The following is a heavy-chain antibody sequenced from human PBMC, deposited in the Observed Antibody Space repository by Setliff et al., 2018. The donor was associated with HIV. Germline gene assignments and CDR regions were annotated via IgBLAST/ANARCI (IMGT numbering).Heavy chain of an antibody. CDR3: TRDLGMGGYFDH. J-gene: IGHJ4*02. CDR2: IRSKAYGGTA. Sequence: GGSLRLSCAASGFTFGDYDMTWFRQAPGKGVEWVGFIRSKAYGGTAAYAASVKGRFSISRDDSKTIAYLQMNSLKAEDTGVYYCTRDLGMGGYFDHWGQGTLVTVSS. D-gene: IGHD3-16*01. V-gene: IGHV3-49*03. CDR1: GFTFGDYD.